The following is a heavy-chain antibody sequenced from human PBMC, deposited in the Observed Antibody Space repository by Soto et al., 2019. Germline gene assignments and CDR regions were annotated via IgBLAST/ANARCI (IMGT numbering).Heavy chain of an antibody. J-gene: IGHJ6*04. V-gene: IGHV3-30*18. D-gene: IGHD6-19*01. CDR3: AKERQWLAEGLDV. CDR2: ISYDGSNK. Sequence: GGSLRLSCAASGFTFSSYGMHWVRQAPGKGLEWVAVISYDGSNKYYADSVKGRFTISRDNSKNTLYLQMNSLRAEDTAVYYCAKERQWLAEGLDVGGKGTTVTVSS. CDR1: GFTFSSYG.